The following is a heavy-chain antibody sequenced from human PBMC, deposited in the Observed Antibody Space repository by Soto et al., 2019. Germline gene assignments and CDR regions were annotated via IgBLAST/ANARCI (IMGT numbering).Heavy chain of an antibody. D-gene: IGHD3-10*02. Sequence: EVQLLDSGGGLVQPGGSLRLYCAASGFTFSTYVMSWVRQAPGKGLEWVSSIGGGGATFYADSVKGRFTISRDNSKNTMYLQMNSLRDDDMGIYYCATYPDRAYVPPYDYWGQGTLVTVSS. CDR2: IGGGGAT. J-gene: IGHJ4*02. CDR1: GFTFSTYV. CDR3: ATYPDRAYVPPYDY. V-gene: IGHV3-23*01.